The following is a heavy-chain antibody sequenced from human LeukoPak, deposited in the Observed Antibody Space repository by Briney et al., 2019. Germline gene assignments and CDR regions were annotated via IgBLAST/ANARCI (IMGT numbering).Heavy chain of an antibody. J-gene: IGHJ4*02. Sequence: PGASVKVSCKASGYDFTSYAMHWVRQAPGQRLEWMGWINAGNGNTKYSQKFQDRVTVTRDTSTSTAYMELSSLRSDDTAVYYCARDVPLAYGSGSYSTDYWGQGTLVTVSS. CDR3: ARDVPLAYGSGSYSTDY. D-gene: IGHD3-10*01. CDR2: INAGNGNT. CDR1: GYDFTSYA. V-gene: IGHV1-3*01.